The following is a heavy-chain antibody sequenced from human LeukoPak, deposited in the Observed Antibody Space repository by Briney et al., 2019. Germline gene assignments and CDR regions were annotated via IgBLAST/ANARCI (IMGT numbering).Heavy chain of an antibody. Sequence: ASGKVSCKVSGYTLTELSMHWVRHAPGKGRGWMGGFDPEDGETIYAQKFQGRVTMTEDTSTDTAYMELSRLRSEDTAVYYCATGGGCSSTSCRNNWFDPWGQGTLVTVSS. CDR1: GYTLTELS. V-gene: IGHV1-24*01. CDR3: ATGGGCSSTSCRNNWFDP. CDR2: FDPEDGET. D-gene: IGHD2-2*01. J-gene: IGHJ5*02.